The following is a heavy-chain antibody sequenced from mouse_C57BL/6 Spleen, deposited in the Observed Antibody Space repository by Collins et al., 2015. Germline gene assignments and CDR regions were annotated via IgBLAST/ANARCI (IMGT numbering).Heavy chain of an antibody. D-gene: IGHD2-3*01. CDR1: GYTFTNYW. V-gene: IGHV1-53*01. CDR2: INPGNGGT. CDR3: VREKVWLLRDYYYAMDY. Sequence: VKPGASMKVSCKASGYTFTNYWMHWVKQRPGQGLEWIGNINPGNGGTNYNEKFRSRATLTVDKSSSTAYMHLSSLTSEDSAVYFCVREKVWLLRDYYYAMDYWGQGTSVTVSS. J-gene: IGHJ4*01.